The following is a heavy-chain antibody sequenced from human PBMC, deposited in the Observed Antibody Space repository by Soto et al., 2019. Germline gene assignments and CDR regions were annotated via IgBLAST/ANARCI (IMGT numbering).Heavy chain of an antibody. CDR1: GFTFTSSA. D-gene: IGHD3-10*01. J-gene: IGHJ5*02. Sequence: GASVKVSCKASGFTFTSSAVQWVRQARGQRLEWIGWIVVGSGNTNYAQKFQERVTITRDMSTSTAYMELRGLRSDDTAVYYCARDRYYYGSGSYYISWFDPWGQGTLVTVSS. CDR3: ARDRYYYGSGSYYISWFDP. V-gene: IGHV1-58*01. CDR2: IVVGSGNT.